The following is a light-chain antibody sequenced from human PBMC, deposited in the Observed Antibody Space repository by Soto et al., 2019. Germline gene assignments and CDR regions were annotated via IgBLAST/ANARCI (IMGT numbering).Light chain of an antibody. CDR3: QQSYGIPQT. CDR1: QSITTY. Sequence: DLQMTQSPSSLSASVGDRVTITCRASQSITTYLNWYQQKPGKAPKLLIYGASSLQSGVPSRFSGSGSGTDFTLTISSLQPEDFAVYFCQQSYGIPQTFGQGTKVDMK. CDR2: GAS. V-gene: IGKV1-39*01. J-gene: IGKJ1*01.